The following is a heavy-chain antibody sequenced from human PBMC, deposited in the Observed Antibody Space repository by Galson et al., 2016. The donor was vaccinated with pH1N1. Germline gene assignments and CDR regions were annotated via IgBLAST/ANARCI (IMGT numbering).Heavy chain of an antibody. V-gene: IGHV3-23*01. CDR3: ARDLLSSGWYYFDY. J-gene: IGHJ4*02. CDR1: GFKFSNYA. Sequence: SLRLSCAASGFKFSNYAMTWVRQAPGKGLEWVSTISGSGGRTYSADSVKGRFTISRDNSKKVFYLQMNSLRVEDTAIYYRARDLLSSGWYYFDYWGQGTQVTVSS. D-gene: IGHD6-19*01. CDR2: ISGSGGRT.